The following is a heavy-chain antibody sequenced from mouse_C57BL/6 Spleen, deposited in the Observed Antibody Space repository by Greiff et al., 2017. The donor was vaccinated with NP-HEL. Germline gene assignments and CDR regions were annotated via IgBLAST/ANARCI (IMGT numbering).Heavy chain of an antibody. Sequence: QVQLQQPGAELVRPGSSVKLSCKASGYTFTSYWMHWVKQRPIQGLEWIGNIDPSDSETHYNQKFQDKATLTVDKSSSTAYMQLSSLTSEDSAVYYCARGSRYYFDYWGQGTTLTVSS. CDR2: IDPSDSET. D-gene: IGHD1-1*01. J-gene: IGHJ2*01. CDR1: GYTFTSYW. CDR3: ARGSRYYFDY. V-gene: IGHV1-52*01.